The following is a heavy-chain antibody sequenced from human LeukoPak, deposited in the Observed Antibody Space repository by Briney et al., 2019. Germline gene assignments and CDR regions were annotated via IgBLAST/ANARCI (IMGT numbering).Heavy chain of an antibody. D-gene: IGHD3-10*01. Sequence: SETLSLTCTVSGDSISSYYWSWIRQPAGKGLEWIGRMYVSGSANYNPSLKSRVTMSVDTSKNQFSLKMTSVTAADTAFYYCARDMVRGVKAYLSWFDPWGQGILVTVST. CDR1: GDSISSYY. CDR3: ARDMVRGVKAYLSWFDP. CDR2: MYVSGSA. V-gene: IGHV4-4*07. J-gene: IGHJ5*02.